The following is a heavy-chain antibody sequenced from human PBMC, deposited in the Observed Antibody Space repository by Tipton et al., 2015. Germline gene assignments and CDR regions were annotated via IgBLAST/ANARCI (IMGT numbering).Heavy chain of an antibody. CDR1: GYSISSGYY. J-gene: IGHJ4*02. Sequence: GLVKPSETLSLTCAISGYSISSGYYWGWIRQPPGKGLEWIGSTYHSGDSYYNPSLKSRLTLSEDTSKRQFSLKLTSVTAADTAVYFCARAQGSAAPFDYWGQGTLVTVSS. CDR3: ARAQGSAAPFDY. D-gene: IGHD6-13*01. CDR2: TYHSGDS. V-gene: IGHV4-38-2*01.